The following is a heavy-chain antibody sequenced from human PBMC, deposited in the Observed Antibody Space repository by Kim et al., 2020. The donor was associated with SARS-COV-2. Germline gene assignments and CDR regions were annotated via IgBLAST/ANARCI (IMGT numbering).Heavy chain of an antibody. D-gene: IGHD1-26*01. J-gene: IGHJ6*02. CDR1: GYTFTKYG. Sequence: ASVKVSCKASGYTFTKYGISWVRQAPGQGLEWMGWVSGYNDNTNYAQKLQGRVTMTTDTSTSTAYMDLRSLNSDDTAVYYCARDLTGAYCVDVWGQGTTVTVSS. CDR3: ARDLTGAYCVDV. V-gene: IGHV1-18*01. CDR2: VSGYNDNT.